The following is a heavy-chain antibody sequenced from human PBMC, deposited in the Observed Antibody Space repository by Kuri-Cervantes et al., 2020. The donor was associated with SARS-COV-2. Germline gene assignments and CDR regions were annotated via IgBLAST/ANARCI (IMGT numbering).Heavy chain of an antibody. D-gene: IGHD6-13*01. J-gene: IGHJ3*02. V-gene: IGHV4-39*01. Sequence: GSLRLSCTVSGGSISSSDYYWDWIRQPPGKGLEWIGSIYYSGSTYNNPSLKSRVTISADTSKNQFSLKLSSVTAADTAVYYCARRLQLAGAFDIWGQGTMVTVSS. CDR1: GGSISSSDYY. CDR2: IYYSGST. CDR3: ARRLQLAGAFDI.